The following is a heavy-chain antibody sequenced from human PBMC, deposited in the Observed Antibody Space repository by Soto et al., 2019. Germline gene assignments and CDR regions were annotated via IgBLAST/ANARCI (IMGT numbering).Heavy chain of an antibody. V-gene: IGHV4-30-4*01. J-gene: IGHJ4*02. D-gene: IGHD3-9*01. CDR1: GGSISSGDYY. CDR3: ARGLVDILTGRYFDY. Sequence: QVQLQESGPGLVKPSQTLSLTCTVSGGSISSGDYYWSWIRQPPGKGLEWIGYIYYSGSSYYNPSLKSRVTISVDTSKNQFSLKLSSVTAADTAVYYCARGLVDILTGRYFDYWGQGTLVTVSS. CDR2: IYYSGSS.